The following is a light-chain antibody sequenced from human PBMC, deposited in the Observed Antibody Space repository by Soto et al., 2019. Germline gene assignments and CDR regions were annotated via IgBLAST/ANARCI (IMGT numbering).Light chain of an antibody. CDR1: SSNIGGNT. CDR3: STWDDSLNGPL. Sequence: QSVLTQPPSASGTPQKRVTISCSRSSSNIGGNTGNWYQQVPGAAPKLIIFNNSQRPSGVPDRFSGSKSGTSASLAIGGLQSEDEAEYYCSTWDDSLNGPLFGGVTNVTVL. J-gene: IGLJ2*01. CDR2: NNS. V-gene: IGLV1-44*01.